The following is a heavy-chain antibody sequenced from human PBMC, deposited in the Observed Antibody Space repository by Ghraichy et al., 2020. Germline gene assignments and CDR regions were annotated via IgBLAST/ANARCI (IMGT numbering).Heavy chain of an antibody. Sequence: LSLTCAASGFTFSSYSMNWVRQAPGKGLEWVSSISSSSSYIYYADSVKGRFTISRDNAKKSLYLQVNSLRAEDTAVYYCARAVGYDSSGYYGGDYVSQGTLATVSS. J-gene: IGHJ4*02. CDR1: GFTFSSYS. D-gene: IGHD3-22*01. CDR2: ISSSSSYI. V-gene: IGHV3-21*01. CDR3: ARAVGYDSSGYYGGDY.